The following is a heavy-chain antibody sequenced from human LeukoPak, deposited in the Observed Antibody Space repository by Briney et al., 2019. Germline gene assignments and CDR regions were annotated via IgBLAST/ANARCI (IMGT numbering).Heavy chain of an antibody. D-gene: IGHD3-16*01. CDR2: VYYSGST. CDR1: AGSISSYY. V-gene: IGHV4-59*12. Sequence: PSETLSLTCTVSAGSISSYYWSWIRQPPGKGLEWIGYVYYSGSTNYNPSLKSRVTKSVDTSKNQFSLNLSSVTAADTAVYYCARVGGSSLYYYYYMDVWGKGTTVTVSS. CDR3: ARVGGSSLYYYYYMDV. J-gene: IGHJ6*03.